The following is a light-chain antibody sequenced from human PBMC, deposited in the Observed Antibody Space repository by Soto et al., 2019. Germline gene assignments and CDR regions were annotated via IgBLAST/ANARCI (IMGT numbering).Light chain of an antibody. J-gene: IGKJ5*01. V-gene: IGKV3-15*01. Sequence: EIVMTQSPVTLSVSPGERATLSCRASQNISRSLAWYQQKPGQAPRLLIYDTSTRATDIPARFSGSGSGTEFTLTISRLQSEDFAVYYCQQYNNWPPITFGQGTRLEI. CDR3: QQYNNWPPIT. CDR2: DTS. CDR1: QNISRS.